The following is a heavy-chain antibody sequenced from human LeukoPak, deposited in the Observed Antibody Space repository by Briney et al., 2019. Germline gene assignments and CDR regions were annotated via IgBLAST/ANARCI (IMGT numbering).Heavy chain of an antibody. CDR3: ARGVGATFMFDY. D-gene: IGHD1-26*01. CDR2: IYHSGST. Sequence: PSETLSLTCTVSGGSISSGGYYWSWIRQPPGKGLEWIGYIYHSGSTYYNPSLKSRVTISVDRSKNQFSLKLSSVTAADTAVYYCARGVGATFMFDYWGQGTLVTVSS. J-gene: IGHJ4*02. V-gene: IGHV4-30-2*01. CDR1: GGSISSGGYY.